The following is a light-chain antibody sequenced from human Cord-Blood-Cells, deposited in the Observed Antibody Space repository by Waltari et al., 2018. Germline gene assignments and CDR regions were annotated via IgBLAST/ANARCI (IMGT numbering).Light chain of an antibody. J-gene: IGLJ1*01. CDR2: DVS. CDR3: SSYTSSSTLV. CDR1: SSDVGGYNY. Sequence: QSALTQPASVSGSPGPSITISCTGTSSDVGGYNYVSWYQQHPGKAPKLMIYDVSNRPSGVSNRFSGSKSGNTASLTISGLQAEDEADYYGSSYTSSSTLVFGTGTKVTVL. V-gene: IGLV2-14*01.